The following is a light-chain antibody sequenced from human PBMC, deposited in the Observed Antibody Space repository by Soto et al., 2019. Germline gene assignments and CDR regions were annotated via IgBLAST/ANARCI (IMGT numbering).Light chain of an antibody. Sequence: EVVLTQSPGTLSLSPGERATLSCRASQSVSTNYLAWYQQKPGQAPRLLIYGASIRATGIPDRFSGSESGKDFTLTISRLESEDFAVYYCQQYGNLLWTFGQGTKVDIK. CDR3: QQYGNLLWT. CDR1: QSVSTNY. CDR2: GAS. V-gene: IGKV3-20*01. J-gene: IGKJ1*01.